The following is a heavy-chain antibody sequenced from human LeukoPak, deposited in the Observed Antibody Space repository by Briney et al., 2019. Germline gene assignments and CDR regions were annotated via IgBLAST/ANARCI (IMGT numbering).Heavy chain of an antibody. V-gene: IGHV4-4*07. Sequence: SETLSLTCTVSGGSISSYYWSWIRQPAGKGLEWIGRIYTSWSTNYNPSLKSRVTISVDTSKNQFSLKLRSVTAADTAVYYCARDPGLWFGESPSNWFDPWGQGTLVTVSS. D-gene: IGHD3-10*01. CDR2: IYTSWST. CDR3: ARDPGLWFGESPSNWFDP. CDR1: GGSISSYY. J-gene: IGHJ5*02.